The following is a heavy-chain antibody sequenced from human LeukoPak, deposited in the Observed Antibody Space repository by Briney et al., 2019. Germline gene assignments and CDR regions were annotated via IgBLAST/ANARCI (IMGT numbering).Heavy chain of an antibody. Sequence: ASVKVSCKASGYTFTSYYMHWVRQAPGQGLEWMGIINPSGGSTSYAQKFQGRVTMTRDTSTSTAYMELRSLRSDDTAMYYCARVPIPEVLWFGEEQGGYYYYYMDVWGKGTTVTISS. D-gene: IGHD3-10*01. J-gene: IGHJ6*03. CDR3: ARVPIPEVLWFGEEQGGYYYYYMDV. V-gene: IGHV1-46*01. CDR1: GYTFTSYY. CDR2: INPSGGST.